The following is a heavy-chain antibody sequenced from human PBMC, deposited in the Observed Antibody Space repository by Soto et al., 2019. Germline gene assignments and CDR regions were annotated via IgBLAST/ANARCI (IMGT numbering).Heavy chain of an antibody. CDR2: INSDGSST. V-gene: IGHV3-74*01. D-gene: IGHD2-2*01. J-gene: IGHJ6*02. CDR3: ARDASLVVEEIYYYYYGMDV. CDR1: GFTFSSYW. Sequence: HPGGSLRLSCAASGFTFSSYWMHWVRQAPGKGLVWVSRINSDGSSTSYADSVKGRFTISRDNAKNTLYLQMNSLRAEDTAVYYCARDASLVVEEIYYYYYGMDVWGQGTTVTVAS.